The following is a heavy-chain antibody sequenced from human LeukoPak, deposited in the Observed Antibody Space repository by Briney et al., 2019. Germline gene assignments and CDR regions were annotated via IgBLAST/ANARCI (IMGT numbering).Heavy chain of an antibody. J-gene: IGHJ4*02. V-gene: IGHV1-2*02. CDR1: GYTFTAYY. CDR2: INPNSGGT. Sequence: GASVKVSCEASGYTFTAYYIHWVRQAPGQGLEWMGWINPNSGGTNTAQRFQGRVTMTRDTSISTAYMELSSLRSDDTAVYYCARVKNYYDSSGYLYYFDTWGQGTLVTVSS. D-gene: IGHD3-22*01. CDR3: ARVKNYYDSSGYLYYFDT.